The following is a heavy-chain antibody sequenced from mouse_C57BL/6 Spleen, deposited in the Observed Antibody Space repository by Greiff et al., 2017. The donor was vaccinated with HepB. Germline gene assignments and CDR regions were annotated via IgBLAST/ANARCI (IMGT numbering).Heavy chain of an antibody. V-gene: IGHV1-50*01. J-gene: IGHJ2*01. CDR2: IDPSDSYT. CDR3: ARSRSFDY. Sequence: QVQLQQPGAELVKPGASVKLSCKASGYTFTSYWMQWVKQRPGQGLEWIGEIDPSDSYTNYNQKFKGKATLTVDTSSSTAYMQLSSLTSEASAVYYCARSRSFDYWGQGTTLTVSS. CDR1: GYTFTSYW.